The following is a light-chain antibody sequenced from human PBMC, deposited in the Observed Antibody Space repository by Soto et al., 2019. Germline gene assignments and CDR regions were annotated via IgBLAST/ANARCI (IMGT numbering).Light chain of an antibody. CDR1: QSVSSK. J-gene: IGKJ2*01. CDR2: GVS. CDR3: QQYNNWPHT. V-gene: IGKV3-15*01. Sequence: EIVMTQSPATLSVSPGERATLSCRASQSVSSKLAWFQQKPGQAPSLLIYGVSTRATGVPVRFSGSGSGTEFTLTINGLQSEDFAFYYCQQYNNWPHTLGQGTKLEIK.